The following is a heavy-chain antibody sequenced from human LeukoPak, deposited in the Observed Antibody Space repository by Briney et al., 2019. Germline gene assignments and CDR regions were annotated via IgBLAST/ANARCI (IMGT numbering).Heavy chain of an antibody. D-gene: IGHD3-22*01. CDR2: ISAYNGNT. CDR3: ARIDSSGYYYDYYYYGMDV. Sequence: GASVKVSCKASGYTFTSYGISWVRQAHGQGLEWMGLISAYNGNTNYAQKLQGRVTMTTDTSTSTAYMELRSLRSDGTAVYYCARIDSSGYYYDYYYYGMDVWGQGTTVTVSS. J-gene: IGHJ6*02. V-gene: IGHV1-18*01. CDR1: GYTFTSYG.